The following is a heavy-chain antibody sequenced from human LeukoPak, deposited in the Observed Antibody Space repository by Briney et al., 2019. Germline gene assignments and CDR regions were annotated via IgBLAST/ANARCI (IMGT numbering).Heavy chain of an antibody. Sequence: ASVKVSCKASGYTFTSYDINWVRQATGQGLEWMGWMNPNSGNTGYAQKFQGRVTITRNTSISTAYMELSSLRSEDTAVYYCARAPTRTAARPKRYNWFDPWGQGTLVTVSS. CDR2: MNPNSGNT. D-gene: IGHD6-6*01. CDR1: GYTFTSYD. CDR3: ARAPTRTAARPKRYNWFDP. V-gene: IGHV1-8*03. J-gene: IGHJ5*02.